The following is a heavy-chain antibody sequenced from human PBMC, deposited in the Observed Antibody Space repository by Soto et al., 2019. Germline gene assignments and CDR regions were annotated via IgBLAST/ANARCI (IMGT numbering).Heavy chain of an antibody. V-gene: IGHV3-23*01. CDR1: GFTFSSYA. J-gene: IGHJ3*02. CDR2: ISGSGGST. Sequence: GGSLRLSCAASGFTFSSYAMSWVRQAPGKGLEWVSAISGSGGSTYYADSVKGRFTLSRDNSKNTLFLQMNSLRAEDTAVYYCAKEAHIVVVVAATPNDAFDIWGQGTMVTVSS. CDR3: AKEAHIVVVVAATPNDAFDI. D-gene: IGHD2-15*01.